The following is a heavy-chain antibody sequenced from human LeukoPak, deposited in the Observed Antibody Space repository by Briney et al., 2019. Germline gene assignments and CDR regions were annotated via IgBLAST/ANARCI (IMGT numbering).Heavy chain of an antibody. CDR3: VRNDGDDAFDI. Sequence: GGSLRLSCASSGFTFSGDSMNWFRHAPGRGLEWVSYISSTSTTIYYKDSVKGRFTISRDNAKNSLYLHMTTLRVEDTAVYYCVRNDGDDAFDIWGQATMVTVSS. V-gene: IGHV3-48*01. CDR2: ISSTSTTI. D-gene: IGHD4-17*01. J-gene: IGHJ3*02. CDR1: GFTFSGDS.